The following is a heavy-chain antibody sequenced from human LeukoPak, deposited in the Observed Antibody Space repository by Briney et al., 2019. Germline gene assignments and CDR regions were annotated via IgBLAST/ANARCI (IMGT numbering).Heavy chain of an antibody. V-gene: IGHV4-4*02. CDR1: GGSISSSNW. CDR3: ARDYDVLTAYPPTQLFDP. Sequence: SGTLSLTCAVSGGSISSSNWWSWVRQPPGKGLEWIGEIYHSGSTNYNPSLKSRVTISVDKSKNQFSLKPNSVTAADTAVYYCARDYDVLTAYPPTQLFDPWGQGTLVTVSS. J-gene: IGHJ5*02. D-gene: IGHD3-9*01. CDR2: IYHSGST.